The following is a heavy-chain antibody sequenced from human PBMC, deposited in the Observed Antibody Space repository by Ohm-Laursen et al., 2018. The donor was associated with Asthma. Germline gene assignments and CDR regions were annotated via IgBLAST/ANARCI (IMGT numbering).Heavy chain of an antibody. CDR2: ISGSGGST. D-gene: IGHD1-26*01. J-gene: IGHJ3*02. V-gene: IGHV3-23*01. CDR3: ARAFSGSYFNAFDI. CDR1: GFTFSSYA. Sequence: SLRLSCSASGFTFSSYAMSWVRQAPGKGLEWVSAISGSGGSTYYADSVKGRFTISRDNSKNTLYLQMNSLRAEDTAVYYCARAFSGSYFNAFDIWGQGTMVTVSS.